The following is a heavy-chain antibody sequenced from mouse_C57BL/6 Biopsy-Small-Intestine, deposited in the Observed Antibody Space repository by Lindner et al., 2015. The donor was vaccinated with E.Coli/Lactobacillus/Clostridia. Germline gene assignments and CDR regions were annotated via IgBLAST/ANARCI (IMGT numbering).Heavy chain of an antibody. J-gene: IGHJ2*01. D-gene: IGHD1-1*01. Sequence: VQLQESGPDLVKPGTSVKISCKASGYSFTSYYMNWVKRSPEKSLEWIGEINPRTGGVTYNQKFRAKATMTVDTSSSTAYLQLRSLTSEDSAVYFCARYYYASSYFDYWGQGTTLTVSS. CDR2: INPRTGGV. CDR1: GYSFTSYY. V-gene: IGHV1-42*01. CDR3: ARYYYASSYFDY.